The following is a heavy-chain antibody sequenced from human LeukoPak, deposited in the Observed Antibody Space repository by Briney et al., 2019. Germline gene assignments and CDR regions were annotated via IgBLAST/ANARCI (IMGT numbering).Heavy chain of an antibody. CDR3: AKEEVDVDY. CDR2: IYYSGTT. V-gene: IGHV4-39*07. D-gene: IGHD1-26*01. CDR1: GGSFSSSDYY. Sequence: SETLSLTCTVSGGSFSSSDYYWGWIRQPPGKGLEWIGSIYYSGTTYYNPSLKSRVTISVDTSKNQFSLKLSSVTAADTAVYYCAKEEVDVDYWGQGTLVTVSS. J-gene: IGHJ4*02.